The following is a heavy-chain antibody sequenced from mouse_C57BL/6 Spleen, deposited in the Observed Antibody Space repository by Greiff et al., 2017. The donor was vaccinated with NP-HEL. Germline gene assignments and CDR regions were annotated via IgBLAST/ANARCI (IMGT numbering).Heavy chain of an antibody. CDR1: GYTFTDYD. Sequence: VQLQQSGAELVRPGASVTLSCKASGYTFTDYDMHWVKQTPVHGLEWIGAIDPETGGTAYNQKFKGKAILTADKSSSTAYMELRSLTSEDSAVYYCTRPVAVFDYWGQGTTLTVSS. CDR3: TRPVAVFDY. D-gene: IGHD1-1*01. J-gene: IGHJ2*01. V-gene: IGHV1-15*01. CDR2: IDPETGGT.